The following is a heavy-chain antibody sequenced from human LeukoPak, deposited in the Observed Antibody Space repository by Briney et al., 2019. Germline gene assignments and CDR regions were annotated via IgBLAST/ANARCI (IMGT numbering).Heavy chain of an antibody. V-gene: IGHV5-10-1*01. CDR1: GYIFTNYW. Sequence: GESLKISCKGSGYIFTNYWISRVREMPGKGLERVGRIVPSDSYTNYSPSFQGHVTISADKSISTAYLQWSSLKASATAMYYCARHEGIAVADYWGQGTLVTVSS. J-gene: IGHJ4*01. D-gene: IGHD6-19*01. CDR3: ARHEGIAVADY. CDR2: IVPSDSYT.